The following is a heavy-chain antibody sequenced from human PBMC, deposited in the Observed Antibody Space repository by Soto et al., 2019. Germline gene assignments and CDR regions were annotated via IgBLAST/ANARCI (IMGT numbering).Heavy chain of an antibody. CDR3: ARDLCSGGSCYSGDWFDP. J-gene: IGHJ5*02. Sequence: PSETLSLTCAVSGGSISSSNWWSWVRQPPGKGLEWIGEIYHSGSTNYNPSLKSRVTISVDKSKNQFSLKLSSVTAADTAVYYCARDLCSGGSCYSGDWFDPWGQGTLVTVSS. CDR1: GGSISSSNW. CDR2: IYHSGST. V-gene: IGHV4-4*02. D-gene: IGHD2-15*01.